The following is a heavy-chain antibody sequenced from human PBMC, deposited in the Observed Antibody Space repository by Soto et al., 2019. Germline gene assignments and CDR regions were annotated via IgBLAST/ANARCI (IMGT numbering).Heavy chain of an antibody. J-gene: IGHJ4*02. CDR1: GYTFTSYD. Sequence: QVQLVQSGAEVKKPGASVKVSCKASGYTFTSYDINWVRQATGQGLEWMGWMNPNSGNTGYAQKFQGRVIMTRNTSISTAYMELSSLRSEETAVYYCAIPHMRFGEHHYWGQGALVTVSS. D-gene: IGHD3-10*01. CDR2: MNPNSGNT. V-gene: IGHV1-8*01. CDR3: AIPHMRFGEHHY.